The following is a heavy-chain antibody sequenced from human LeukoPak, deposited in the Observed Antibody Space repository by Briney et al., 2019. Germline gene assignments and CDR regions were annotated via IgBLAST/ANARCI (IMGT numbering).Heavy chain of an antibody. CDR3: ARDIYDILTGYYYYMDV. J-gene: IGHJ6*03. CDR1: GGSISSYY. CDR2: IYTSGST. V-gene: IGHV4-4*07. Sequence: SETLSLTCTVSGGSISSYYWSWIRQPAGKGLEWVGRIYTSGSTNYNPSLKSRVTMSVDTSNNQFTLKLSSVTAADTAVYYCARDIYDILTGYYYYMDVWGKGTTVTISS. D-gene: IGHD3-9*01.